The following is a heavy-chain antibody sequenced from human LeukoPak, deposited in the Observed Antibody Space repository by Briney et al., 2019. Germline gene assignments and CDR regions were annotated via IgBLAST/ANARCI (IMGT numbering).Heavy chain of an antibody. V-gene: IGHV3-30*02. Sequence: PGGSLRLSCAASGFTFSSYGMHWVRHAPGKGLEWVAFIRYDGSNKYYADSVKGRFTISRDNSKNTLYLQMNSLRAEDTAVYYCASELLWFGELFYWGQGTLVTVSS. CDR3: ASELLWFGELFY. CDR1: GFTFSSYG. CDR2: IRYDGSNK. D-gene: IGHD3-10*01. J-gene: IGHJ4*02.